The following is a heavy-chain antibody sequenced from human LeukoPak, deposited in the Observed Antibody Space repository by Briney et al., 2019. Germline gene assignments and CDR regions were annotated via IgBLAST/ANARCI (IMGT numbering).Heavy chain of an antibody. CDR3: ARKREKSFDY. V-gene: IGHV3-23*01. Sequence: GGSLRLSCAASGFTFSSYAMSWVRQAPGKGLEWVSAISGSGGSTYYADSVKGRFTISRDNAKNSLYLQMNSLRAEDTAVYYCARKREKSFDYWGQGTLVTVSS. CDR2: ISGSGGST. CDR1: GFTFSSYA. D-gene: IGHD1-26*01. J-gene: IGHJ4*02.